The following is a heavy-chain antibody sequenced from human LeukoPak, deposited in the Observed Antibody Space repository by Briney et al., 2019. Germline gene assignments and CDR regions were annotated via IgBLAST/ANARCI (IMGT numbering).Heavy chain of an antibody. CDR2: IYYSGST. J-gene: IGHJ4*02. D-gene: IGHD3-22*01. Sequence: PSETLSLTCTLSGGSFSNSAYYWSWIRQPPGKGLEWIGYIYYSGSTNYNPSLKSRVTISVDTSKNQFSLKLSSMTAADTAVYYCARGVYYDSSGYYLYYFDYWGQGTLVTVSS. CDR1: GGSFSNSAYY. CDR3: ARGVYYDSSGYYLYYFDY. V-gene: IGHV4-61*08.